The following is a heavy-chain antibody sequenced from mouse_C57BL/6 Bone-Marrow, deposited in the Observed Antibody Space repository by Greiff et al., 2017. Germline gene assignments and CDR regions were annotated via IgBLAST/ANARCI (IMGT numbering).Heavy chain of an antibody. J-gene: IGHJ1*03. Sequence: QVTLKESGPGILQPSQTLSLTCSFSGFSLSTFGMGVGWIRQPSGKGLEWLAHIWWDDDKYYNPALKSRLTISKDTSKNQVFLKIANVDTADTATYYCARILWLRRGSYWYFDVWGTGTTVTVSS. CDR1: GFSLSTFGMG. CDR3: ARILWLRRGSYWYFDV. D-gene: IGHD2-2*01. CDR2: IWWDDDK. V-gene: IGHV8-8*01.